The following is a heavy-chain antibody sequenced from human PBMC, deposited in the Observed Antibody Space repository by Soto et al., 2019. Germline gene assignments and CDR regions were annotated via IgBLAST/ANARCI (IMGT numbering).Heavy chain of an antibody. Sequence: QVQLVQSGAEVKKPGSSVQVSCKASGGTFSSYTISWVRQAPGQGLEWMGRIIPILGIANYAQKFQGRVTITADKSTSTAYMELSSLRSEDTAVYYCARDGSSGPSNYWGQGTLVTVSS. CDR2: IIPILGIA. D-gene: IGHD6-19*01. CDR1: GGTFSSYT. J-gene: IGHJ4*02. CDR3: ARDGSSGPSNY. V-gene: IGHV1-69*08.